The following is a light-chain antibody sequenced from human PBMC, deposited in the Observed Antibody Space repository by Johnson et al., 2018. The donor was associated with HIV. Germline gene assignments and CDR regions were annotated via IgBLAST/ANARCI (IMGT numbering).Light chain of an antibody. CDR2: DND. CDR3: GTWDKSLNTGAV. CDR1: NSNIGNNY. V-gene: IGLV1-51*01. J-gene: IGLJ1*01. Sequence: HSVLTQPPSVSAAPGQKVTISCSGSNSNIGNNYISWYQQLPGTAPKILIYDNDQRPLGIPDRFSGSKSGTSATLAITGLQTGDEADYYCGTWDKSLNTGAVFGTGTKVTVL.